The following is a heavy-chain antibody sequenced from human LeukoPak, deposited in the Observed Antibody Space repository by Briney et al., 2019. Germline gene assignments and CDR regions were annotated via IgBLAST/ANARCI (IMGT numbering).Heavy chain of an antibody. CDR3: ARMTTVVTVDY. D-gene: IGHD4-23*01. Sequence: SETLSLTCTVSGGSISSSSYYWGWIRQPHGKGLEGIVSIYYSGSTYYNPSLKSRVTISVDTSKSQFSLNLSSVTAADTAVYYCARMTTVVTVDYWGQGTLVTVSS. CDR1: GGSISSSSYY. CDR2: IYYSGST. J-gene: IGHJ4*02. V-gene: IGHV4-39*07.